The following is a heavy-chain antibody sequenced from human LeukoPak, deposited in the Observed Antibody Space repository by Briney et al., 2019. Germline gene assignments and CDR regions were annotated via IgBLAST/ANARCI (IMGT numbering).Heavy chain of an antibody. J-gene: IGHJ4*01. CDR3: AKMTGDWLGWPFDF. D-gene: IGHD3-9*01. Sequence: GGSLRLSCSVSGSTFSNYAMTWVRQAPGKGLEWVSAISGAGGSTYYADSVKGRFTISRDNSKNTLYLQMNSLRAADTAVYYCAKMTGDWLGWPFDFWGHGTLVTVSS. CDR1: GSTFSNYA. V-gene: IGHV3-23*01. CDR2: ISGAGGST.